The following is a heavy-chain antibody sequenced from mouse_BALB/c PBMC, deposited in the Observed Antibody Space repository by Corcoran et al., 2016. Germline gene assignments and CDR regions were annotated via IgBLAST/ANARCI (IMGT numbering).Heavy chain of an antibody. V-gene: IGHV14-3*02. CDR1: GFNIKDTY. Sequence: EVQLQQSGAELVKPGASVKLSCTASGFNIKDTYMHWVKQRPEQGLEWIGRIDPANGNTKYDPKFQGKATITADTSSNTAYLQLSSLTSEDTAVYYCVSPDAYWGQGTLVTVSA. CDR3: VSPDAY. J-gene: IGHJ3*01. CDR2: IDPANGNT.